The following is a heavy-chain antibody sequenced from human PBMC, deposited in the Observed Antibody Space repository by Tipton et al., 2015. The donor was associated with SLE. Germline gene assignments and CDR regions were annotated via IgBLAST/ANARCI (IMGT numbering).Heavy chain of an antibody. CDR2: IYSGGST. J-gene: IGHJ4*02. Sequence: SLRLSCAASGFTVSSNYMSWVRQAPGKGLERVSVIYSGGSTYYADSVKGRFTISRDNSKNTLYLQMNSLRAEDTAVYYCAKDQGYCSGGSCYFFDYWGQGTLVTVSS. V-gene: IGHV3-53*01. CDR3: AKDQGYCSGGSCYFFDY. CDR1: GFTVSSNY. D-gene: IGHD2-15*01.